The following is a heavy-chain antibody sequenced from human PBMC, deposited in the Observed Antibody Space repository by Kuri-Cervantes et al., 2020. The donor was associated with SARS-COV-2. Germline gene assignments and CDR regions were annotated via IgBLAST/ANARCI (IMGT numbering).Heavy chain of an antibody. Sequence: SVKVSCKASGGAFSSYAISWVRQAPGQGLEWMGRIIPILGIANYAQKFQGRVTITADKSTSTAYMELSSLRSEDTAVYYCARTGRGGYCSSTSCPISYYYGMDVWGQGTTVTVSS. CDR1: GGAFSSYA. D-gene: IGHD2-2*01. J-gene: IGHJ6*02. CDR3: ARTGRGGYCSSTSCPISYYYGMDV. CDR2: IIPILGIA. V-gene: IGHV1-69*04.